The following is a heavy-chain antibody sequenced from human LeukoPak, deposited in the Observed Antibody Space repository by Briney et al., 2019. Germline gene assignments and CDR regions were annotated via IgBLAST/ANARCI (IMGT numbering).Heavy chain of an antibody. CDR2: IWNDGSNQ. Sequence: GGSLRLSCAASGFTYTTYGMHWVRQAPGKGLEWVAIIWNDGSNQYYGDSVKGRFTISRDTSKNTLFLQMNSLRAEDTAVYYCTRGGLFTYDSSGYPIDFWGQGTLVTVSS. CDR1: GFTYTTYG. J-gene: IGHJ4*02. D-gene: IGHD3-22*01. CDR3: TRGGLFTYDSSGYPIDF. V-gene: IGHV3-33*01.